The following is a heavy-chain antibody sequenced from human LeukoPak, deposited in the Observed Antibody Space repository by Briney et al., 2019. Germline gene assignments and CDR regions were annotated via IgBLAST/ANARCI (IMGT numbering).Heavy chain of an antibody. J-gene: IGHJ4*02. CDR2: ISTGSTYI. CDR3: ARDEQHLDYFDY. D-gene: IGHD6-13*01. V-gene: IGHV3-21*01. Sequence: GGSLRLSCAASGFTFSNHIMNWVRQAPGKGLEWVSSISTGSTYIFYADSVKGRFTIFRDNAKNSLYLQMNSLRVEDTAVYYCARDEQHLDYFDYWGQGTLVTVSS. CDR1: GFTFSNHI.